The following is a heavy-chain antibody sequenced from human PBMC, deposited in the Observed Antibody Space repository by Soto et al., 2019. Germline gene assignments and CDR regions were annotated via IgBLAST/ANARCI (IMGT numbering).Heavy chain of an antibody. Sequence: EVQLVESGGGLVQPGGSLRLSCAASGFTFSDYWMSWVGQAPGKGPEWVANIRGDGSENYYADSVKGRFTISRDNAKSTLFLQMNSLRAEDTAVYYCARCVGAVPGSNWGQGTLVTVSP. V-gene: IGHV3-7*05. CDR2: IRGDGSEN. CDR1: GFTFSDYW. J-gene: IGHJ4*02. CDR3: ARCVGAVPGSN. D-gene: IGHD6-19*01.